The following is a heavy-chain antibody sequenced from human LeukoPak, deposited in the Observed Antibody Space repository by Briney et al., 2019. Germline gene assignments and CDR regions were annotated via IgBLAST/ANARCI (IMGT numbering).Heavy chain of an antibody. D-gene: IGHD2-2*01. Sequence: GGSLRLSCAASGFTFSSYSMNWVRQAPGKGLEWVSYISSSSSTIYYADSVKGRFTISRDNAKNSLYLQMISQRPEDTAVYYCARSGYCTRTSCLNGRGAFDIWGQGTMVTVSS. V-gene: IGHV3-48*04. CDR3: ARSGYCTRTSCLNGRGAFDI. CDR1: GFTFSSYS. J-gene: IGHJ3*02. CDR2: ISSSSSTI.